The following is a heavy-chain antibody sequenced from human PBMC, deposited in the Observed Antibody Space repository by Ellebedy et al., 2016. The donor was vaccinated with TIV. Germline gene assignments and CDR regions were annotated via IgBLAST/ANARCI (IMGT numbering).Heavy chain of an antibody. J-gene: IGHJ4*02. CDR2: ISSSSSTI. V-gene: IGHV3-48*04. CDR3: VTTARSAWHFDY. Sequence: GESLKISCAASGFTFSSYSMNWVRQAPGKGLEWVSYISSSSSTIYYADSVKGRFTISRDNSKNSLYLRMDGLRREDTAFYYCVTTARSAWHFDYWGQGTLVTVSS. CDR1: GFTFSSYS. D-gene: IGHD6-19*01.